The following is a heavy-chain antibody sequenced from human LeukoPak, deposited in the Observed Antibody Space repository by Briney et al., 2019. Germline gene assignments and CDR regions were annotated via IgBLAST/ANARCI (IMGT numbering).Heavy chain of an antibody. CDR3: ARGRCSSTSCYGRSDY. CDR1: GYTFTSYG. CDR2: IIPIFGTA. V-gene: IGHV1-69*05. J-gene: IGHJ4*02. D-gene: IGHD2-2*01. Sequence: ASVKVSCKASGYTFTSYGISWVRQAPGQGLEWMGGIIPIFGTANYAQKFQGRVTITTDESTSTAYMELSSLRSEDTAVYYCARGRCSSTSCYGRSDYWGQGTLVTVSS.